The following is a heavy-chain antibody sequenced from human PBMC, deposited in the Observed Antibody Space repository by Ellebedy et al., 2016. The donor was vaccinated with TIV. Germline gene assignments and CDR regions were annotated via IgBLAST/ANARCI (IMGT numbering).Heavy chain of an antibody. J-gene: IGHJ3*02. D-gene: IGHD2-15*01. CDR2: IYHSGST. V-gene: IGHV4-30-2*01. Sequence: MPSETLSLTCAVSGGSISSGGYSWSWIRQPPGKGLEWIGYIYHSGSTYYNPSLKSRVTISVDTSKNQFSLKLSSVTAADTAVYYCARWEEWWWAFDIWGQGTMVTVSS. CDR3: ARWEEWWWAFDI. CDR1: GGSISSGGYS.